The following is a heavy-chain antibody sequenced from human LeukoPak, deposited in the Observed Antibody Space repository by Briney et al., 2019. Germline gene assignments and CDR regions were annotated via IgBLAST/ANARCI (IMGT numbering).Heavy chain of an antibody. Sequence: ASVKVSCKASGYTFTGYYMYWVRQAPGQGLEWMGWINPNSGGTNYPQKFQGRVTMTRDTSISTAYMELSRLRSDDTAVYYCARGLGEGAGKQRITMIVRSGYWYFDYWGQGTLVTVSS. D-gene: IGHD3-22*01. CDR3: ARGLGEGAGKQRITMIVRSGYWYFDY. J-gene: IGHJ4*02. V-gene: IGHV1-2*02. CDR1: GYTFTGYY. CDR2: INPNSGGT.